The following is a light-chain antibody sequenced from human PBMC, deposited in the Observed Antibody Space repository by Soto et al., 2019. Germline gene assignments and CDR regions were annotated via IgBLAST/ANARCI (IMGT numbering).Light chain of an antibody. CDR2: VAS. CDR3: QQYGSSPPFT. V-gene: IGKV3-20*01. J-gene: IGKJ5*01. CDR1: QSVSSSY. Sequence: EIVLTQSPGTLSLSPGERATLSCRASQSVSSSYLAWYQQKPGQAPRLLIYVASSRATGIPYRFSGSGSGSDFTLTISRLEPEDFAVYYCQQYGSSPPFTFGQGTRLEMK.